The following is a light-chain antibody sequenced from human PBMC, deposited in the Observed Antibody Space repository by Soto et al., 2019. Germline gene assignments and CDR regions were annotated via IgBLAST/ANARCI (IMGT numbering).Light chain of an antibody. CDR3: QQYNNWPQT. V-gene: IGKV3-15*01. J-gene: IGKJ1*01. Sequence: EIVMTQSPATLSVPPGERATLSCRASQSVRSNLAWYQQKPGQAPRLLIFGASTRATGIPARFSGTGSGTEFTLTISSLQSEDFAVYYCQQYNNWPQTFGQGTKV. CDR2: GAS. CDR1: QSVRSN.